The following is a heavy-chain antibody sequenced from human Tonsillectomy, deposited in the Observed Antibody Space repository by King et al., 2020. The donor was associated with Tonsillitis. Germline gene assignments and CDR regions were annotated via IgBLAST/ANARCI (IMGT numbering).Heavy chain of an antibody. CDR3: ARDLGTVTHSILGY. V-gene: IGHV1-18*04. CDR2: ISAYNGNT. CDR1: GYLFTDYG. D-gene: IGHD4-17*01. J-gene: IGHJ4*02. Sequence: VQLVESGVEVKKPGASVSVSCKASGYLFTDYGISWVRQAPGQGLEWMGWISAYNGNTEYAQKFQGRVTMTTDTSTSTAYMELRSLRSDDTAIYYCARDLGTVTHSILGYWGQGTLVTVSS.